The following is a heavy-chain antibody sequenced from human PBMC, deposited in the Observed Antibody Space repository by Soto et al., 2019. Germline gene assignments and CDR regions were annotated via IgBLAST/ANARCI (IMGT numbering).Heavy chain of an antibody. D-gene: IGHD2-15*01. CDR1: GYTFTSYA. V-gene: IGHV1-3*01. J-gene: IGHJ5*02. CDR3: ARAGGYCSGGSCHHFNWFDP. Sequence: QVQLVQSGAEVKKPGASVKVSCKASGYTFTSYAMHWVRQAPGQRLEWMGWINAGNGNTKYSQKFQGRVTITRDTSASTAYMELSSLRSEDTAVYYCARAGGYCSGGSCHHFNWFDPWGQGTLVTVSS. CDR2: INAGNGNT.